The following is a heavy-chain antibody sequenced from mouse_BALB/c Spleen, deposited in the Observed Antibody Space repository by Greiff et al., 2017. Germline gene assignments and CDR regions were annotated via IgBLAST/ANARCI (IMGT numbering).Heavy chain of an antibody. Sequence: VQLQQPGAELVKPGAPVKLSCKASGYTFTSYWMNWVKQRPGRGLEWIGRIDPSDSETHYNQKFKDKATLTVDKSSSTAYIQLSSLTSEDSAVYYCARVGYGYDWFAYWGQGTLVTVSA. CDR3: ARVGYGYDWFAY. V-gene: IGHV1-69*02. CDR1: GYTFTSYW. CDR2: IDPSDSET. D-gene: IGHD2-2*01. J-gene: IGHJ3*01.